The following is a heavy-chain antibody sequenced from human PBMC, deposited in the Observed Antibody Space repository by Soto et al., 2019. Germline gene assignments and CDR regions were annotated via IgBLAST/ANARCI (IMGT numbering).Heavy chain of an antibody. Sequence: QVQLVQSGAEVKKPGASVKVSCKASGYTFTSYDINWVRQATGQGLEWMGWMNPNSGNTGYAQKFQGRVTMTRNTSISTADMELSSLRSEDTAVYYCARVLRRNYYYGMDVWGQGTTVTVSS. CDR2: MNPNSGNT. CDR1: GYTFTSYD. V-gene: IGHV1-8*01. J-gene: IGHJ6*02. CDR3: ARVLRRNYYYGMDV.